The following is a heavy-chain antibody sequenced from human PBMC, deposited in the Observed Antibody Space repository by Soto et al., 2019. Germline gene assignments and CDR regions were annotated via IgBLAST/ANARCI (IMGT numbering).Heavy chain of an antibody. J-gene: IGHJ6*02. V-gene: IGHV3-30-3*01. CDR3: ARSGAIENIAAAGKYYYYGMDV. CDR1: GFTFSSYA. D-gene: IGHD6-13*01. Sequence: VQLVESGGGLVQPGGSLRLSCAASGFTFSSYAMHWVRQAPGKGLEWVAVISYDGSNKYYADSVKGRFTISRDNSKNTLYLQMNSLRAEDTAVYYCARSGAIENIAAAGKYYYYGMDVWGQGTTVTVSS. CDR2: ISYDGSNK.